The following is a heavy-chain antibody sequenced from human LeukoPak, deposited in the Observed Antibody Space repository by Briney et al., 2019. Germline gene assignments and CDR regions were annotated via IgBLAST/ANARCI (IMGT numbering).Heavy chain of an antibody. Sequence: ASVKVSCKASGYTFTSYGISWVRQAPGQGLEWMGWISAYNGNTNYAQKLQGRVTMTTDTSTSTAYMELRSLRSDDTAVYCCARDHLVQLWSQGPPFCDYWGQGTLVTVSS. J-gene: IGHJ4*02. CDR3: ARDHLVQLWSQGPPFCDY. CDR2: ISAYNGNT. CDR1: GYTFTSYG. V-gene: IGHV1-18*01. D-gene: IGHD5-18*01.